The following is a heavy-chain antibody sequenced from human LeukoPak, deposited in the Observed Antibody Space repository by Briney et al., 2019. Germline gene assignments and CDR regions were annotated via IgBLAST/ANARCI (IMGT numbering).Heavy chain of an antibody. CDR3: ARDPGYCSGGSCYPNWFDP. CDR1: GFTFSSYW. Sequence: GGSLRLSCAASGFTFSSYWMSWVRQAPGKGLEWVANIKQDGSEKYYVDSVKGRFTISRDNAKNSLYLQMNSLRAEDTAVYYCARDPGYCSGGSCYPNWFDPWGQGTLVTVSS. J-gene: IGHJ5*02. V-gene: IGHV3-7*01. D-gene: IGHD2-15*01. CDR2: IKQDGSEK.